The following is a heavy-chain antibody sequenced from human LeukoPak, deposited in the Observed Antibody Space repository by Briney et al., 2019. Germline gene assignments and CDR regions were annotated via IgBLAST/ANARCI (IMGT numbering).Heavy chain of an antibody. CDR1: GGTFSSYA. CDR2: IIPIFGTA. D-gene: IGHD3-10*02. V-gene: IGHV1-69*06. J-gene: IGHJ6*03. Sequence: SVKVSCKASGGTFSSYAISWVRQAPGQGLEWMGGIIPIFGTANYAQKFQGRVTITADKSTSTAYMELSSLRSEDTAVYYCARFKCCGYYYMDVWGKGTTVTVSS. CDR3: ARFKCCGYYYMDV.